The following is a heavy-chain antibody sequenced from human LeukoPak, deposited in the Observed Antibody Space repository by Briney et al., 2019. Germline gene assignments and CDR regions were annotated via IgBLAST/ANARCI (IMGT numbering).Heavy chain of an antibody. CDR1: GYTFASYT. D-gene: IGHD6-13*01. CDR3: ARGDSSSWYAGDWFDP. J-gene: IGHJ5*02. V-gene: IGHV1-3*01. CDR2: ISAGNGNT. Sequence: ASVKVSCKASGYTFASYTIHWVRQAPGQRLEWMGWISAGNGNTKYSQKFEGRVTITRDTSASTAYMELNSLRYEDTAVYYCARGDSSSWYAGDWFDPWGQGTLVTVSS.